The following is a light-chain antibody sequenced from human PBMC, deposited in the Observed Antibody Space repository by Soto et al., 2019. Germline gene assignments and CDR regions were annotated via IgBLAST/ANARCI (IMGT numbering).Light chain of an antibody. CDR1: SGHSSFA. CDR2: VNSDGRH. J-gene: IGLJ3*02. V-gene: IGLV4-69*01. CDR3: QTWRTGTYWV. Sequence: QPVLTQSPSASASLGASVKLTCTLSSGHSSFAIAWHQQQPEKGPRFLMKVNSDGRHVKGDVIPDRFSGSSSGAERYLTISILQSEDEADSYCQTWRTGTYWVFGGGTQLTVL.